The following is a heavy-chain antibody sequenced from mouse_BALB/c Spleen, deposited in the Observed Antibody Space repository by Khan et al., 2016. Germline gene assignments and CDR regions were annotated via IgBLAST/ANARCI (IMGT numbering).Heavy chain of an antibody. J-gene: IGHJ3*01. V-gene: IGHV4-1*02. CDR2: INPDSSTI. CDR1: GFDFSRYW. CDR3: ARLGYYGGFAY. Sequence: EVQLQESGGGLVQPGGSLKLPCAASGFDFSRYWMSWVRQAPGKGLEWIGEINPDSSTINYTPSLKDKFIISRDNAKNTLYLQMSKVRSEDTALYYCARLGYYGGFAYWGQGTLVTVSA. D-gene: IGHD1-1*01.